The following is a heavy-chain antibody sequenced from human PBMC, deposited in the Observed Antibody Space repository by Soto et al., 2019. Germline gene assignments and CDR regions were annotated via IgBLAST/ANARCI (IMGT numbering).Heavy chain of an antibody. V-gene: IGHV5-51*07. Sequence: ALKLSCEPSGGTFTSYWMGSLHPMPGGGLEWLGLILPREFDVRYSPSFEGQVTISADRSTATAFLQWRSLEASDSVLYFCARLRSRLQPIDSWVKGTPVTVSS. CDR3: ARLRSRLQPIDS. CDR2: ILPREFDV. D-gene: IGHD4-4*01. J-gene: IGHJ5*01. CDR1: GGTFTSYW.